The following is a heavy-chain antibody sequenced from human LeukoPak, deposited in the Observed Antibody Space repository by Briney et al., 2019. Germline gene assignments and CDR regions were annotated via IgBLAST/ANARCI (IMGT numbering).Heavy chain of an antibody. J-gene: IGHJ6*03. V-gene: IGHV1-18*01. D-gene: IGHD2-2*01. CDR3: ARVGPGCSSTSCYYYYYYMDV. Sequence: GASVKVSCKASGYTFTSYGISWVRQAPGQGLEWMGWISAYNGNTNYAQKLQGRVTMTTDTSTSTAYMELRSLRSDDTAVYHCARVGPGCSSTSCYYYYYYMDVWGKGTTVTVSS. CDR1: GYTFTSYG. CDR2: ISAYNGNT.